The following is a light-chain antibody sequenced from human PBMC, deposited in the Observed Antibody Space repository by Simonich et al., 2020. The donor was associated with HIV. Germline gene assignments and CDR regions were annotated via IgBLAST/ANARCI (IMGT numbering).Light chain of an antibody. CDR1: QDIANS. Sequence: DIQMTQSPSSLSASVGDRITITCQASQDIANSLNWYQPKPGKAPKLLIFDASTLESGVPSRFSGSGSGTDFTLTISSLQPEDVATYYCQNYNSDPITFGQGTRLEIK. CDR2: DAS. J-gene: IGKJ5*01. V-gene: IGKV1-33*01. CDR3: QNYNSDPIT.